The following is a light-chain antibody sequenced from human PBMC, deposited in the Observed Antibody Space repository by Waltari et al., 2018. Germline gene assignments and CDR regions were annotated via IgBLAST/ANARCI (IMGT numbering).Light chain of an antibody. V-gene: IGKV1-5*03. CDR1: QSISTW. Sequence: DIQLTQSPSTLSVSVGDRLTITCRASQSISTWLAWYQQQPGEAPKLLIYRASSLESGVPSRFSGSGSGTDFTLTISSLQPDDLATYYCQQYYNFPLTFGGGTKVEIK. CDR2: RAS. CDR3: QQYYNFPLT. J-gene: IGKJ4*01.